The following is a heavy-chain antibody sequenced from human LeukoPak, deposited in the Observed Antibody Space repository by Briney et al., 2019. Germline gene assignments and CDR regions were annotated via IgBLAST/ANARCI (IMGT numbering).Heavy chain of an antibody. V-gene: IGHV3-64D*06. Sequence: GGSLRLSCAASGFTFSNYALHWVRQAPGKGLEYVSSISSNGGTTFYADSVKGRFTVARDNSKNTLNLQLSSLRAEDTAVYYCVKSMLTAYYAPDYWGQGTLVTVSS. CDR3: VKSMLTAYYAPDY. J-gene: IGHJ4*02. CDR1: GFTFSNYA. D-gene: IGHD3-9*01. CDR2: ISSNGGTT.